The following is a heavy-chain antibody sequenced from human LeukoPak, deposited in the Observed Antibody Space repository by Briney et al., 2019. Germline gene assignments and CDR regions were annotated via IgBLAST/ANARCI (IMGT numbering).Heavy chain of an antibody. CDR2: IYRGGST. D-gene: IGHD5-18*01. CDR3: ARDLGYNYGFFDS. V-gene: IGHV3-53*01. CDR1: GFTVSSNY. J-gene: IGHJ4*02. Sequence: PGGSLRLSCAASGFTVSSNYMSWVRQAPGKGLEWVSGIYRGGSTYYADSVKGRITISRDNYKNTLYLQMNSLRAEDTAVYYCARDLGYNYGFFDSWGQGTLVTVYS.